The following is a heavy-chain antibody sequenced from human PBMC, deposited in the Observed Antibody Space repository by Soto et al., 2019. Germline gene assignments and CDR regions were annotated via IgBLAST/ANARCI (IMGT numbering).Heavy chain of an antibody. J-gene: IGHJ4*02. Sequence: QITLNESGPTVVRPTETLTLTCRFSGFSLTTSGVGVGWVRQSPGKAPEWLALIYWDDAKRYSESLKSRLTFTKDPSKRQVVLTVANLNPTDTATYYCAHRVLRTVFGLVTTTAIYFDFWGQGTPVAVSS. CDR2: IYWDDAK. CDR3: AHRVLRTVFGLVTTTAIYFDF. D-gene: IGHD3-3*01. CDR1: GFSLTTSGVG. V-gene: IGHV2-5*02.